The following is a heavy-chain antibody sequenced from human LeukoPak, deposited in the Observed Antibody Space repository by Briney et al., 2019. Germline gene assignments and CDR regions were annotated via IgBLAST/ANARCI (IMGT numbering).Heavy chain of an antibody. Sequence: SETLSLTCTVSGGSISSGGYYWSWIRQHPGKGLEWIGYIYYSGSTYYNPSLKSRVTISVDTSKNQFSLKLSSVTAADTAVYYCARGDYYYYGSSGYYSHGSFDYWGQGTLVTVSS. V-gene: IGHV4-31*03. J-gene: IGHJ4*02. D-gene: IGHD3-22*01. CDR2: IYYSGST. CDR1: GGSISSGGYY. CDR3: ARGDYYYYGSSGYYSHGSFDY.